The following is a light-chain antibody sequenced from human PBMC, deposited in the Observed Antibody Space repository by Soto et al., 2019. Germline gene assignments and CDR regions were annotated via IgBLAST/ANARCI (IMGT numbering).Light chain of an antibody. CDR2: DVS. Sequence: QSALTQPASVSGCPGQSITISCTGTRSDVGAHNFVSWYQHHPGKAPKLIIYDVSNRPSGVPTRFSGSKSGNTATLTISGLQAEDEADYYCNACTVTNVYVFGTGTKVTVL. V-gene: IGLV2-14*01. CDR1: RSDVGAHNF. J-gene: IGLJ1*01. CDR3: NACTVTNVYV.